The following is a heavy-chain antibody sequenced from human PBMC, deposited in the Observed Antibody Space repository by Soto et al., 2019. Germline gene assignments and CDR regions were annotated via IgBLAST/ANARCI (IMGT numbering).Heavy chain of an antibody. J-gene: IGHJ4*02. CDR1: GGSISSDSYY. V-gene: IGHV4-31*03. CDR2: IHHTGNT. Sequence: QVQLQESGPGLVRPSQTLSLTCTVSGGSISSDSYYWSWIRQYPGKGLEWIGCIHHTGNTHNNPSLWSRVTMSIDTYKNQFSLKLSSVTAADTAVYYCATYGDYGYWGQGTLVTVSS. CDR3: ATYGDYGY. D-gene: IGHD4-17*01.